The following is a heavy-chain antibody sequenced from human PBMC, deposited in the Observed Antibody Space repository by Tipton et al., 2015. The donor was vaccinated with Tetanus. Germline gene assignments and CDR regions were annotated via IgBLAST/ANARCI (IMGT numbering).Heavy chain of an antibody. Sequence: QLVQSRGGVVQPGRSLRLSCAASGFTFSSYAMHWVRQAPGKGLEWVAVISYDGSNKYYADSVKGRFTISRDNSKNTLYLQMNSLRAEDTAVYYCARDRGGSSRRYYYYMDVWGKGTTVTVSS. CDR1: GFTFSSYA. CDR3: ARDRGGSSRRYYYYMDV. J-gene: IGHJ6*03. V-gene: IGHV3-30-3*01. D-gene: IGHD1-26*01. CDR2: ISYDGSNK.